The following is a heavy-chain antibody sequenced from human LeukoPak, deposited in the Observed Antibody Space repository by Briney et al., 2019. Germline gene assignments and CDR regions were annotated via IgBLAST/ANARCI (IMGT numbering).Heavy chain of an antibody. V-gene: IGHV4-59*01. CDR3: ARVVYDTLTDWFAP. CDR2: IYYAAST. D-gene: IGHD3-9*01. CDR1: GASISTYY. Sequence: SETLSLTCTIAGASISTYYWSWIRQPPRKGLEWIGYIYYAASTNYTPSLKSRVTISVDMSKNQFSLQLSSVTAADTSVYYWARVVYDTLTDWFAPCGQRKPVTVSA. J-gene: IGHJ5*02.